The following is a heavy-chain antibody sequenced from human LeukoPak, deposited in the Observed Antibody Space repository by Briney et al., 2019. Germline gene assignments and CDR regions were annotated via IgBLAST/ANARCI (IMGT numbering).Heavy chain of an antibody. CDR2: INPHSGGT. J-gene: IGHJ4*02. CDR3: AKDLAGSGSYSFDY. CDR1: GYSFTGYY. Sequence: GASVKVSCKASGYSFTGYYIHWVRQAPGQGLEWMGWINPHSGGTNYAQKFQGRVTMTRDTSISTAYMELSSLRSDDTAVYYCAKDLAGSGSYSFDYWGQGTLVTVSS. V-gene: IGHV1-2*02. D-gene: IGHD1-26*01.